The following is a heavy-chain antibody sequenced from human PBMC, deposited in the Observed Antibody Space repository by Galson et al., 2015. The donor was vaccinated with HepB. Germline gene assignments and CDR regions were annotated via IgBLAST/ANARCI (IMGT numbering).Heavy chain of an antibody. CDR3: ARGGDYYGSGTHFDNHFDH. Sequence: SLRLSCAASGFAFSTYALHWVRQAPGKGLEWLAVISNDGRQKYYADSARGRFTISRDNSKNTLYLEMYTLRAADTAVFYCARGGDYYGSGTHFDNHFDHWGQGTPVTVSS. J-gene: IGHJ4*02. V-gene: IGHV3-30*04. CDR2: ISNDGRQK. D-gene: IGHD3-10*01. CDR1: GFAFSTYA.